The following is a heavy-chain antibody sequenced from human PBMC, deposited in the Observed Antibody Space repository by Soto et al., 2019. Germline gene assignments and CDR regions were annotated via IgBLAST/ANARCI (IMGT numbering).Heavy chain of an antibody. CDR3: ARSILLWFGEPHHFDY. CDR2: IIPIFGTA. V-gene: IGHV1-69*06. CDR1: GGTFSSYA. J-gene: IGHJ4*02. Sequence: SVKVSCKASGGTFSSYAISWVRQAPGQGLEWMGGIIPIFGTANYAQKFQGRVTITADKSTSTAYMELSSLRSEDTAVYYCARSILLWFGEPHHFDYWGQGTLVTVSS. D-gene: IGHD3-10*01.